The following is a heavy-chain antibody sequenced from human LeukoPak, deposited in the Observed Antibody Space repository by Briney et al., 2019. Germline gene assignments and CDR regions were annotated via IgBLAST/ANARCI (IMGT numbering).Heavy chain of an antibody. CDR3: VRDNPRCCGVVPADIDDY. CDR2: IKQDGSEK. J-gene: IGHJ4*02. D-gene: IGHD2-15*01. CDR1: GFTFSSYW. V-gene: IGHV3-7*01. Sequence: GGSLRLSCAASGFTFSSYWMSWVRQAPGKGLEWVANIKQDGSEKYYVDSVKGRFTISRDNAKNSLYLQMNSLRAEDTAVYYCVRDNPRCCGVVPADIDDYWGQGTLVTVSS.